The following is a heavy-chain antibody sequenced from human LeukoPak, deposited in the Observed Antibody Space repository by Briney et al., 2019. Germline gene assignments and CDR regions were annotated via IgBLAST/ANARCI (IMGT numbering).Heavy chain of an antibody. CDR3: ARDGGVVVVPAVPFFDY. D-gene: IGHD2-2*01. V-gene: IGHV1-2*02. Sequence: ASVKVSCKASGYTFTGYYMHRVRQAPGQGLEWMGWINPNSGGTNYAQKFQGRVTMTRDTSISTAYMELSRLRSDDTAVYYCARDGGVVVVPAVPFFDYWGQGTLVTVSS. J-gene: IGHJ4*02. CDR2: INPNSGGT. CDR1: GYTFTGYY.